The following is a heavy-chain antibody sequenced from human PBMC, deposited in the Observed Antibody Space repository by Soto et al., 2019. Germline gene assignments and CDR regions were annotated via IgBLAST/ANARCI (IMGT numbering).Heavy chain of an antibody. CDR3: ASPVRGVTTGDAFDI. J-gene: IGHJ3*02. V-gene: IGHV4-34*01. Sequence: NPSETLSLTCAVYGGSFSGYYWSWIRQPPGKGLEWIGEINHSGSTNYNPSLKSRVTISVDTSKNQFSLKLSSVTAADTAVYYCASPVRGVTTGDAFDIWGQGTMVTVSS. CDR1: GGSFSGYY. CDR2: INHSGST. D-gene: IGHD4-17*01.